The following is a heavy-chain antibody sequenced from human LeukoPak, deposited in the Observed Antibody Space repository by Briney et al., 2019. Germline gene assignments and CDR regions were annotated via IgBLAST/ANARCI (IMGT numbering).Heavy chain of an antibody. CDR3: ARGAAEEQWLVDGYFDY. V-gene: IGHV3-30-3*01. CDR2: ISYDGSNK. CDR1: GFTFSSYA. Sequence: GGSLRLSCAASGFTFSSYAMHWVRQAPGKGLEWVAVISYDGSNKYYADSVKGRFTISRDDSKNTLYLQMNSLRAEDTAVYYCARGAAEEQWLVDGYFDYWGQGTLVTVSS. D-gene: IGHD6-19*01. J-gene: IGHJ4*02.